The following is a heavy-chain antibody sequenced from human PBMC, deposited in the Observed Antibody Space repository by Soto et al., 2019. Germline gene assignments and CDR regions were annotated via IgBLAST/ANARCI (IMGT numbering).Heavy chain of an antibody. V-gene: IGHV3-48*01. D-gene: IGHD3-3*01. CDR3: ARFFFTP. J-gene: IGHJ4*02. CDR2: ISSSSSTI. CDR1: GFTFSTYS. Sequence: PGGSLRLSCAASGFTFSTYSMNWVRQAPGKGLEWVSYISSSSSTIFYTDSVKGRFTISRDNSKNTLYLQMNSLRAEDTAVYYWARFFFTPGGREPRVTVSS.